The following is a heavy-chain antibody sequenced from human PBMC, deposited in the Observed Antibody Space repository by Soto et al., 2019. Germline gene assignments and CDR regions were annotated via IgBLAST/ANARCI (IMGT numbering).Heavy chain of an antibody. J-gene: IGHJ5*02. V-gene: IGHV5-51*01. D-gene: IGHD1-26*01. Sequence: PGESLKISCKGSGYSFTSYWIGWVRQMPGKGLEWMGIIYPGDSDTRYSPSFQGQVTISADKSISTAYLQWSSLKASDTAMYYCARAYSGTYIHNLFDPWGQESLVIVSS. CDR3: ARAYSGTYIHNLFDP. CDR2: IYPGDSDT. CDR1: GYSFTSYW.